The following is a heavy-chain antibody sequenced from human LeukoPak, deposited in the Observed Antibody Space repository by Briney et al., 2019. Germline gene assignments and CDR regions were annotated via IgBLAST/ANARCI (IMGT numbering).Heavy chain of an antibody. CDR3: ASGVSSSYFEH. CDR2: IYPYDSDT. J-gene: IGHJ4*02. Sequence: GESLKISCKSSAYGFTAYWIGWVRQMPGKGLEWMGIIYPYDSDTRYGPSLQGHFTISADKSISTAYLQWSSLKASDTAIYYCASGVSSSYFEHWGQGTLVTVSS. V-gene: IGHV5-51*01. CDR1: AYGFTAYW. D-gene: IGHD6-6*01.